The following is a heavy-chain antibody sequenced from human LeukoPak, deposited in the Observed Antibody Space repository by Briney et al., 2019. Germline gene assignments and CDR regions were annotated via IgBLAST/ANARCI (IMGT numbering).Heavy chain of an antibody. V-gene: IGHV3-21*01. CDR3: ASSSSSRFDY. D-gene: IGHD6-13*01. CDR1: GFTFSSYS. Sequence: GGSLRLSCAASGFTFSSYSMNWVRQAPGKGLEWVSSISSSSNYRYYADSVKGRFTISRDNAKNSLYLQMNSLRAEDTAVYYCASSSSSRFDYWGQGTLVTVSS. CDR2: ISSSSNYR. J-gene: IGHJ4*02.